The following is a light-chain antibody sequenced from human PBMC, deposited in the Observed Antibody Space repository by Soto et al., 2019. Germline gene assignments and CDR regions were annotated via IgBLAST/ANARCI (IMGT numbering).Light chain of an antibody. Sequence: DIVMTQSPDSLAVSLGERATINCTSSRNVLYSSNKNYLAWFQQKPGQPPKLLIYWASTRESGVPDRFSGSGSGKDFTLTISSLQAEDVAVYYCQQYYSTPWTFGQGTKVEIK. CDR2: WAS. CDR1: RNVLYSSNKNY. V-gene: IGKV4-1*01. CDR3: QQYYSTPWT. J-gene: IGKJ1*01.